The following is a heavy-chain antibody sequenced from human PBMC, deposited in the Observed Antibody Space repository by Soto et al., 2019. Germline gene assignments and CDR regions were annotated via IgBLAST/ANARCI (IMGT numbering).Heavy chain of an antibody. J-gene: IGHJ3*02. Sequence: SETLSLTCTVSGGSISSSSYYWGWIRPPPGKGLEWIGIIYYSGSTYYNPSLKSRVTISVDTSKNMFSLKLSSVTAADTAVYYCARPTTSSIAAYDAFDIWGQGTMVTVSS. CDR1: GGSISSSSYY. V-gene: IGHV4-39*01. CDR2: IYYSGST. CDR3: ARPTTSSIAAYDAFDI. D-gene: IGHD6-6*01.